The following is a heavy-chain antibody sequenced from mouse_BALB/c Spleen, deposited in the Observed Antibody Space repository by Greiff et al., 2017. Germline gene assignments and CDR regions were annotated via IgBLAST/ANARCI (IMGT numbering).Heavy chain of an antibody. V-gene: IGHV5-4*02. J-gene: IGHJ3*01. CDR3: ARDRYGNYEFAY. CDR2: ISDGGSYT. CDR1: GYTFSDYY. D-gene: IGHD2-10*02. Sequence: VKLVESGGGLVKPGGSLKLSCAASGYTFSDYYMYWVRQTPEKRLEWVATISDGGSYTYYPDSVKGRLTISRDNAKNNLYLQMSSLKSEDTAMYYCARDRYGNYEFAYWGQGTLVTVSA.